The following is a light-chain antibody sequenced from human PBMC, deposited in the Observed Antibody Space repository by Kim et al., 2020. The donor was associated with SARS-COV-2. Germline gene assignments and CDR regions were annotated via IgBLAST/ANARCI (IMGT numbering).Light chain of an antibody. CDR3: QQYGASQYT. CDR1: QNVHNNY. J-gene: IGKJ2*01. CDR2: GPS. Sequence: EIVLTQSPGTLSLSPGERATLSCRASQNVHNNYLAWYQQKPGQAPRLLIYGPSHRASAIPDRFSGSGSGTDFTLTISRLEPEDFAVYYCQQYGASQYTFGQGTKLEI. V-gene: IGKV3-20*01.